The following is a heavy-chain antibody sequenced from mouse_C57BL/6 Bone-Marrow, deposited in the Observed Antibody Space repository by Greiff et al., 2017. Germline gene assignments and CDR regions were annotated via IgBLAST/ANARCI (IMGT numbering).Heavy chain of an antibody. D-gene: IGHD3-2*02. CDR3: ASSPRGSSGLFAY. CDR1: GFSLTSYG. V-gene: IGHV2-6*01. J-gene: IGHJ3*01. CDR2: IWGVGST. Sequence: VQLQESGPGLVAPSQSLSITCTVSGFSLTSYGVDWVRPSPGKGLELLGVIWGVGSTNYNSALKSRLSISKDNSKSQVFLKMNSLQTDDTAMYCCASSPRGSSGLFAYWGQGALVTVSA.